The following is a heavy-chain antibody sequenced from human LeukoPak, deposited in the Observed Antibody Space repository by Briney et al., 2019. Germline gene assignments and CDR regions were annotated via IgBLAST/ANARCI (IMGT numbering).Heavy chain of an antibody. Sequence: SETLPLTCAVYGGSFSGYYWSWIRQPPGKGLEWIGEINHSGSTNYNPSLKSRVTISVDTSKNQFSLKLSSVTAADTAVYYCARGPIAARPFDYWGQGTLVTVSS. V-gene: IGHV4-34*01. J-gene: IGHJ4*02. D-gene: IGHD6-6*01. CDR1: GGSFSGYY. CDR3: ARGPIAARPFDY. CDR2: INHSGST.